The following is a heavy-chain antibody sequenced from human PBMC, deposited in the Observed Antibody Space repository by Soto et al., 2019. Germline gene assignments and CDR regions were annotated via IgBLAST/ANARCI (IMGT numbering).Heavy chain of an antibody. CDR3: ARVGHYYDSSGYPRDDAFDI. J-gene: IGHJ3*02. CDR1: GGSISSGGYY. D-gene: IGHD3-22*01. CDR2: IYYSGST. V-gene: IGHV4-31*03. Sequence: PSETLSLTCTVSGGSISSGGYYWSWIRQHPGKGLEWIGYIYYSGSTYYNPSLKSRVTISVDTSKNQFSLKLSSVTAADTAVYYCARVGHYYDSSGYPRDDAFDIWGQGTMVTVSS.